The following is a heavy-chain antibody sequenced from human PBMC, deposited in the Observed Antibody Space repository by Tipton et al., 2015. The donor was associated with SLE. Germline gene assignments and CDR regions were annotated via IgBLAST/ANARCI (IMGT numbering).Heavy chain of an antibody. D-gene: IGHD3-10*01. CDR3: ATFYGSGSSHFDY. CDR1: GGSFSGYY. V-gene: IGHV4-34*01. CDR2: INHSGST. J-gene: IGHJ4*02. Sequence: LRLSCAVYGGSFSGYYWSWIRQPPGKGLGWIGEINHSGSTNYNPSLKSRVTISVDTSKNQFSLKLSSVTAADTAVYYCATFYGSGSSHFDYWGQGTLVTVSS.